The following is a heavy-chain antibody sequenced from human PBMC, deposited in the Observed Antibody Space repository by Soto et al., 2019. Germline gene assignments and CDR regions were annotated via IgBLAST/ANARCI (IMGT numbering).Heavy chain of an antibody. Sequence: EVQLLESGGGLVQPGGSLRLSCAASGFTFSSYAMWWVRQAPGKGLECVSAISGGGETTYYADSVKGRFTISRDNSKNTLYLHMNSLRAEDTAVYYCAFNSGSGSYYFDYWGQGNLVTVSS. D-gene: IGHD3-10*01. CDR1: GFTFSSYA. J-gene: IGHJ4*02. V-gene: IGHV3-23*01. CDR3: AFNSGSGSYYFDY. CDR2: ISGGGETT.